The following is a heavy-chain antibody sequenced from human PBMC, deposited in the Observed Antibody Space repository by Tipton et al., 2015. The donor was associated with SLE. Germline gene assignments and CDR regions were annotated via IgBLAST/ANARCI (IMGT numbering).Heavy chain of an antibody. CDR2: IFYSEAT. J-gene: IGHJ3*02. D-gene: IGHD6-13*01. CDR1: GGSIIMKDSY. CDR3: ARRTSPYNSSWHDAFDI. Sequence: TLSLTCSVSGGSIIMKDSYWGWFRQSPGKGLEWIGTIFYSEATYYNLSLKSRVTVSLDTSKNHFSLRLSSVTAADTAMYYCARRTSPYNSSWHDAFDIWGQGTLVTVSS. V-gene: IGHV4-39*07.